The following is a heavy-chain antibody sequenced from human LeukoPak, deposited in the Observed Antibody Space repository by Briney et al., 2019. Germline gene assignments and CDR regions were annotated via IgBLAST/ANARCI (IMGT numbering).Heavy chain of an antibody. J-gene: IGHJ4*02. V-gene: IGHV3-30-3*01. CDR3: ARDPVLGAPDYLDY. Sequence: PGGSLRLSCTVSGFPFTDYVIHWVRQATGKGLEWVAVTSADESIKIYNDSVRGRFTISRDNSKNIQYLQMNSVRVEDTAVYYCARDPVLGAPDYLDYWGRGTLVTVSS. CDR1: GFPFTDYV. D-gene: IGHD1-26*01. CDR2: TSADESIK.